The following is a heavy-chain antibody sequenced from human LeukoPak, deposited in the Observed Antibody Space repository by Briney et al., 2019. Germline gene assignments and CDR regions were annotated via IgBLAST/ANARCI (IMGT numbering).Heavy chain of an antibody. CDR3: ARSSGGVDGYIFDY. J-gene: IGHJ4*02. CDR2: IVPNLALT. D-gene: IGHD5-24*01. V-gene: IGHV1-69*04. Sequence: SLKVSCQASGGSFGSYAISWVRQAPGQGLEWMGRIVPNLALTNYTEKFQDGITITADRSTSTAYMELSSLRPEDTAVYYCARSSGGVDGYIFDYWGQGTLVSVSS. CDR1: GGSFGSYA.